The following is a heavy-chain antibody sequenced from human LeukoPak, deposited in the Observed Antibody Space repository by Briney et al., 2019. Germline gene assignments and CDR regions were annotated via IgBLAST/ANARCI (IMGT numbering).Heavy chain of an antibody. CDR1: RVTFNNAW. D-gene: IGHD1-26*01. CDR3: TSEDQGGFDY. Sequence: GGSLRLSCAASRVTFNNAWMSCVRQTPGKGLEWVGRIKSKTEGGTTDYAAPVKGRFTISRDDSKNTVYLQMNSLKTEDTAVYYCTSEDQGGFDYWGQGTLVTVSS. CDR2: IKSKTEGGTT. V-gene: IGHV3-15*01. J-gene: IGHJ4*02.